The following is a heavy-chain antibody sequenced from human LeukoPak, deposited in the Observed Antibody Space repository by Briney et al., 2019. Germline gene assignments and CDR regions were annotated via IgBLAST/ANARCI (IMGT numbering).Heavy chain of an antibody. CDR1: GYSFTSYW. Sequence: GESLQISCKGSGYSFTSYWIGWVRQMPGKGLEWMGIIYPGDSDTRYSPSFQGQVTISADKSISTAYLQWSSLKASDTAMYYCARHFHDSSGYYDYWGQGTLVTVSS. CDR3: ARHFHDSSGYYDY. J-gene: IGHJ4*02. CDR2: IYPGDSDT. D-gene: IGHD3-22*01. V-gene: IGHV5-51*01.